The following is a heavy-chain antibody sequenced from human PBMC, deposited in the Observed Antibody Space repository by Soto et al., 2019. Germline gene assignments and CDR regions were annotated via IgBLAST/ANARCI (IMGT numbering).Heavy chain of an antibody. V-gene: IGHV1-8*01. CDR3: ARSPNRGTKITIFGVVKFPPHNWFDP. D-gene: IGHD3-3*01. CDR2: MNPNSGNT. CDR1: GYTFTSYD. Sequence: QVQLVQSGAEVKKPGASVKVSCKASGYTFTSYDINWVRQATGQGLEWMGWMNPNSGNTGYAQKFQGRVTMTRNTSISTAYMELSSLRSEDTAVYYCARSPNRGTKITIFGVVKFPPHNWFDPWGQGTLVTVSS. J-gene: IGHJ5*02.